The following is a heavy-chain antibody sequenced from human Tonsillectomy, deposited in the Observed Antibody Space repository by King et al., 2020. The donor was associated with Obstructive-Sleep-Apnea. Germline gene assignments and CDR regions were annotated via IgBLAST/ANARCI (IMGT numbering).Heavy chain of an antibody. D-gene: IGHD5-12*01. CDR1: GGSISSGAYY. CDR3: ACYIRGWLALDY. V-gene: IGHV4-31*03. CDR2: IYYRGST. J-gene: IGHJ4*02. Sequence: QLQESGPGLVKPSQTLSLTCTVSGGSISSGAYYWSWIRQHPGKGLEWIGYIYYRGSTYYNPSLKSRVTISIDTSKNQFSLKLSSVTAADTAVYYCACYIRGWLALDYWGQGTLVTVSS.